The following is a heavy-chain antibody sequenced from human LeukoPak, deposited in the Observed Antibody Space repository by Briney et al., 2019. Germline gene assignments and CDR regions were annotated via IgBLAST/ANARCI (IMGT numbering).Heavy chain of an antibody. V-gene: IGHV3-20*04. CDR1: GFNFDDYG. D-gene: IGHD1-26*01. J-gene: IGHJ3*02. Sequence: GGSLRLSCAASGFNFDDYGMSWVRQAPGKGLDWVSGINWNGGSTGYADSVKGRFTISRDNAKNSLYLQMNSLRAEDTALYYCARGGSGSDAFDIWGQGTMVTVSS. CDR2: INWNGGST. CDR3: ARGGSGSDAFDI.